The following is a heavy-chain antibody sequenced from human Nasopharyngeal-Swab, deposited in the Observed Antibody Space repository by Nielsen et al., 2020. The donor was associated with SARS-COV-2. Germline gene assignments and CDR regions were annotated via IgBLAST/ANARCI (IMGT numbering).Heavy chain of an antibody. D-gene: IGHD4-17*01. Sequence: GESLKISCAASVFTFSSYAMSWVRQAPGKGLEWVSGISGSGGSTYYADSVKGRFTISRDSSKNTLYLQMNSLRAEDTAVYYCAKGPLRTTVPDYFDYWGQGTLVTVSS. CDR1: VFTFSSYA. CDR3: AKGPLRTTVPDYFDY. CDR2: ISGSGGST. J-gene: IGHJ4*02. V-gene: IGHV3-23*01.